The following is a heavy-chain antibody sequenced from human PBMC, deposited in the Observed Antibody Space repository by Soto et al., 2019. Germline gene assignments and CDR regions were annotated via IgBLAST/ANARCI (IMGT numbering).Heavy chain of an antibody. D-gene: IGHD6-13*01. CDR1: GFTFSSYG. V-gene: IGHV3-30*18. J-gene: IGHJ6*02. CDR3: AKDLWAAAGRFYYYYGMDV. Sequence: QVQLVESGGGVVQPGRSLRLSCAASGFTFSSYGMHWVRQAPGKGLEWVAVIPYDGSNKYYADSVKGRFTISRDNSKNTLYLQMNSLRAEDTAVYYCAKDLWAAAGRFYYYYGMDVWGQGTTVTVSS. CDR2: IPYDGSNK.